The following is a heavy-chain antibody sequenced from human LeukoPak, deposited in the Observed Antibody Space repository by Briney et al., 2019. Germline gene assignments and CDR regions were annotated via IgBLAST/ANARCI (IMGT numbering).Heavy chain of an antibody. Sequence: GGSLRLSCAASGFTFSSYAMSWVRQAPGKGLEWVAGINILGSGGSTYYADSVKGRFTIYRDNAKNTLYLQMNSLRVEDTAVYYCARDLYHGSGSYYNGVDYWGQGTLVTVSS. CDR3: ARDLYHGSGSYYNGVDY. D-gene: IGHD3-10*01. CDR1: GFTFSSYA. CDR2: INILGSGGST. V-gene: IGHV3-23*01. J-gene: IGHJ4*02.